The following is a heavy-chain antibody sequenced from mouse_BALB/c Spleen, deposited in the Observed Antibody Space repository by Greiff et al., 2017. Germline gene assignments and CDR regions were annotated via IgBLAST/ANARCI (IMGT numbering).Heavy chain of an antibody. D-gene: IGHD1-1*01. V-gene: IGHV1-5*01. CDR3: TRITTVVATDY. J-gene: IGHJ2*01. CDR2: IYPGNSDT. CDR1: GYTFTSYW. Sequence: DVKLQESGTVLARPGASVKMSCKASGYTFTSYWMHWVKQRPGQGLEWIGAIYPGNSDTSYNQKFKGKAKLTAVTSTSTAYMELSSLTNEDSAVYYCTRITTVVATDYWGQGTTLTVSS.